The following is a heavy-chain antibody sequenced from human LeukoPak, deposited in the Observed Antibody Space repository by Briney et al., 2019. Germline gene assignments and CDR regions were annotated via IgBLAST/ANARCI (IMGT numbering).Heavy chain of an antibody. CDR2: IRSSSSYI. CDR3: ARERGITASADWFDP. J-gene: IGHJ5*02. Sequence: GGSLRLSCAASGFIFSSYSMNRVRQAPGKGLEWVSSIRSSSSYIYYAESVKGRFTISRDNANNSMYLQMNSLRAEDTAVYYCARERGITASADWFDPWGRGTLVTVSS. CDR1: GFIFSSYS. V-gene: IGHV3-21*01. D-gene: IGHD1-20*01.